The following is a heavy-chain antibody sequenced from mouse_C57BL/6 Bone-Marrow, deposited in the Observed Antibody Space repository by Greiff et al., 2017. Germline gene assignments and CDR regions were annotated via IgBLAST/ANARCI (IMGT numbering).Heavy chain of an antibody. CDR2: INPYNGGT. Sequence: EVQLQQSGPVLVKPGASVKMSCKASGYTFTDYYMNWVKQSHGKSLEWIGVINPYNGGTSYNQKFKGKATLTVDKSSSTAYMELNSLTSEDSAVYYCARSRYDLAWFAYWGQGTLVTVSA. D-gene: IGHD2-3*01. CDR1: GYTFTDYY. CDR3: ARSRYDLAWFAY. V-gene: IGHV1-19*01. J-gene: IGHJ3*01.